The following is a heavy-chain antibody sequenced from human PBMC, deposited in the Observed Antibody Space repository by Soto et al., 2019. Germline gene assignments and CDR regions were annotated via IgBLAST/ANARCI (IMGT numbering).Heavy chain of an antibody. V-gene: IGHV3-23*01. CDR2: LSHIGDIT. J-gene: IGHJ4*02. CDR3: TKEKWATIFGVVTTFYDC. Sequence: EVQLLESGGGLVQPGGSLRLSCAASGFTFSDYAMTWVRQAPGKGLEWVSTLSHIGDITYYADSVKGRFTISRDNSRNTLYLKMNSLRAGDTAIYYCTKEKWATIFGVVTTFYDCWGQGTLVTVSS. D-gene: IGHD3-3*01. CDR1: GFTFSDYA.